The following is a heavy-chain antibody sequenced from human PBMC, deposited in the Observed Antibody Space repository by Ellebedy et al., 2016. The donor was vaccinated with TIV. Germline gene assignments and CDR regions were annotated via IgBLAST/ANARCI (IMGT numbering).Heavy chain of an antibody. V-gene: IGHV1-2*04. J-gene: IGHJ6*02. D-gene: IGHD6-13*01. CDR1: GYTFTGYY. Sequence: ASVKVSXXASGYTFTGYYMHWVRQAPGQGLEWMGWINPNSGGTNYAQKFQGWVTMTRDTSISTAYMELSRLRSDDTAVYYCARGLSWDYYYGMDVWGQGTTVTVSS. CDR2: INPNSGGT. CDR3: ARGLSWDYYYGMDV.